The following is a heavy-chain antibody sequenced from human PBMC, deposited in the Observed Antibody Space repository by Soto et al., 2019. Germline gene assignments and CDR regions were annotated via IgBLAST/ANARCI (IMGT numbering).Heavy chain of an antibody. CDR3: ARVFYPGYPYYYMDV. J-gene: IGHJ6*03. CDR2: ISSSSNYI. V-gene: IGHV3-21*01. Sequence: GGSLRLSCAASGFTFSSYSMNWVRQAPGKGLEWVSSISSSSNYIYYADSVKGRFTISRDNAKNSLYLQMNSLRAEDTAVYYCARVFYPGYPYYYMDVWGKGTTVTVSS. CDR1: GFTFSSYS. D-gene: IGHD3-16*02.